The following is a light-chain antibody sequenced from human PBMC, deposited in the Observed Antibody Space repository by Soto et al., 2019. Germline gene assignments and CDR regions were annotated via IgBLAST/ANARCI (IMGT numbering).Light chain of an antibody. Sequence: ETVMTQSPGTLSVSLGERATLSCRASQSVSIHFAWYQQKPGQAPRLLIYDTSTRATGIPARFSGSGSGTEFTLTISSLQSEDFAMYYCLHHGSSLWTFGQGTQVDI. J-gene: IGKJ1*01. CDR2: DTS. CDR3: LHHGSSLWT. V-gene: IGKV3-15*01. CDR1: QSVSIH.